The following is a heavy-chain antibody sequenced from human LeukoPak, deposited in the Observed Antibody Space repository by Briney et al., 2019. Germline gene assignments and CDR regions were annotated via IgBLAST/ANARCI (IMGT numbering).Heavy chain of an antibody. V-gene: IGHV3-23*01. CDR3: AKDRRATLDWFDP. D-gene: IGHD1-26*01. J-gene: IGHJ5*02. CDR2: ISGSGGST. Sequence: GGSLRLSCATSGFTFSTYAMHWVRQAPGKGLEWVSAISGSGGSTYYADSVKGRFTISRDNSKNTLYLQMNSLRAEDTAVYYCAKDRRATLDWFDPWGQGTLVTVSS. CDR1: GFTFSTYA.